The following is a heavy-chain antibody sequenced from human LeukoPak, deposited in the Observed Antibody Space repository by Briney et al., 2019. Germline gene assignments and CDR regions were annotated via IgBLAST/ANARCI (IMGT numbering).Heavy chain of an antibody. CDR1: GFTFSDYY. V-gene: IGHV3-11*04. D-gene: IGHD2-2*01. Sequence: GGSLRLSCAASGFTFSDYYMSWIRQAPGKALEWVSYVSSGSSTIYYADSVKGRFTVSRDNGKRSLYLHMNSLRAEDTAMYYCARNASLHCSSTSCYAPSDAFDIWGQGTMVTVSS. CDR3: ARNASLHCSSTSCYAPSDAFDI. J-gene: IGHJ3*02. CDR2: VSSGSSTI.